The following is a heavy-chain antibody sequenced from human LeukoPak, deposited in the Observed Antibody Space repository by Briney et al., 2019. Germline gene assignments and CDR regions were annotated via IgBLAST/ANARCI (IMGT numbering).Heavy chain of an antibody. D-gene: IGHD4-17*01. CDR2: ISGSGGST. CDR3: AKGTYGDYGDY. J-gene: IGHJ4*02. V-gene: IGHV3-23*01. CDR1: GFTFNSYA. Sequence: GGSLRFSCAASGFTFNSYAMSWVRQAPGKGLEWVSAISGSGGSTYYADSVKGRFTISRDNSKNTLYLQMNSLRAQDTAVYYCAKGTYGDYGDYWGQGTLLTVSS.